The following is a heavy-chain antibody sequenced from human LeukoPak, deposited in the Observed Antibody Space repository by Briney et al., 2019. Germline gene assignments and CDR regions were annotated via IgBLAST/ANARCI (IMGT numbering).Heavy chain of an antibody. CDR3: ARGGLTYYDFWCGYANEYYYYGMDI. CDR2: LNHSGST. V-gene: IGHV4-39*07. Sequence: SETLSLTCTVSGCSLSRCSYYWVCPPHPPGTARVGIGELNHSGSTNYHPPLKSRVTISVHTSKNQFSLKLSSVTAEETAVYYCARGGLTYYDFWCGYANEYYYYGMDIWGQGTTVTVSS. J-gene: IGHJ6*01. CDR1: GCSLSRCSYY. D-gene: IGHD3-3*01.